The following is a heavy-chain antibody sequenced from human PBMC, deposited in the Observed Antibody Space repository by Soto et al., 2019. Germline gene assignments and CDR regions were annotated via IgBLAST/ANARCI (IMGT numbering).Heavy chain of an antibody. Sequence: PSETLSLTCTVSGGSISSGGYYWSWIRQHPGKGLEWIGYIYYSGSTYYNPSLKSRVTISVDTSKNQFSLKLSSVTAADTAVYYCARGRHYYGSGSDWFDPWGQGTLVTXSS. V-gene: IGHV4-31*03. CDR3: ARGRHYYGSGSDWFDP. J-gene: IGHJ5*02. CDR1: GGSISSGGYY. CDR2: IYYSGST. D-gene: IGHD3-10*01.